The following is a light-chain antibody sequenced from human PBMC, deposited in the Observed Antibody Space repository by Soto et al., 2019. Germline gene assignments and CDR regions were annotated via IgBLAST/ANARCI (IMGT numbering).Light chain of an antibody. J-gene: IGKJ4*01. Sequence: DIQMTQSPSSLSASVGDRVTITCQASQDISNYLNWYQQKPGKAPKLLIYDASNLETGVPSRFSGSGSGTYFTFTISSLQPEDIATYYCQQYDTLPTFGGGTKVEIK. CDR3: QQYDTLPT. V-gene: IGKV1-33*01. CDR2: DAS. CDR1: QDISNY.